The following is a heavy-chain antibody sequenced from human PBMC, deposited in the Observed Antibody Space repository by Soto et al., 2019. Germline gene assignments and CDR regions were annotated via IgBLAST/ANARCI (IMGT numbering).Heavy chain of an antibody. D-gene: IGHD3-16*01. CDR2: ISAYNGNT. Sequence: EASVKVSCKASGYTFTSYGISWVRQAPGQGLEWMGWISAYNGNTNYAQKLQGRVTMTTDTSTSTAYRELRSLRSDDTAVYYCARAPPHYDDIWGSLSDDALVNGGQETMVAVS. CDR3: ARAPPHYDDIWGSLSDDALVN. CDR1: GYTFTSYG. J-gene: IGHJ3*02. V-gene: IGHV1-18*01.